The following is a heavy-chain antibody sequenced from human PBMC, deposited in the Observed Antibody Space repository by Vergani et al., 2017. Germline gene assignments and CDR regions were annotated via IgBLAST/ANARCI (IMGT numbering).Heavy chain of an antibody. CDR1: GGSFSGYY. J-gene: IGHJ6*03. D-gene: IGHD3-16*01. V-gene: IGHV4-34*01. CDR2: LNHSGST. Sequence: QVQLQQWGAGLLKPSETLSLTCAVYGGSFSGYYWSWIRQPPGKGLDWIGELNHSGSTNYNPSLKSRVTISVATSKNQFSLRLSSVTAADTAVYYCARGRGVFTLSGRYYYMDVWGKGTTVTDSS. CDR3: ARGRGVFTLSGRYYYMDV.